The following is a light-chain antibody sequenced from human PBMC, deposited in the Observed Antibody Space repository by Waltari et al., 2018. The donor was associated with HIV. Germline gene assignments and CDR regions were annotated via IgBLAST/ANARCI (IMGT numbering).Light chain of an antibody. CDR2: AAS. J-gene: IGKJ1*01. Sequence: DVVMTQSPDSLAVSLGERATISCTSSRSVFYSSSQKNFLAWYQQKPGKAPKRLIYAASSLQSGVPSRFSGSGSGTEFTLTIGSLQPEDFATYYCLQHNSFPWTFGQGTKVEIK. CDR1: SQKNF. V-gene: IGKV1-17*01. CDR3: LQHNSFPWT.